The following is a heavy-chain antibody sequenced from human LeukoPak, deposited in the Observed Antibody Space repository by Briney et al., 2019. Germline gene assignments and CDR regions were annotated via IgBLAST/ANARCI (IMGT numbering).Heavy chain of an antibody. J-gene: IGHJ4*02. V-gene: IGHV3-74*01. Sequence: GGSLRLSCAASGFTFSSYWMHWVRHAPGKGLVWVSRINTDGSSTSYADSVKGRFTISRDNAKNTLYLQMNSLRAEDTAVYYCARGSGYSSSWRGDYWGQGTLVTVSS. CDR2: INTDGSST. D-gene: IGHD6-13*01. CDR1: GFTFSSYW. CDR3: ARGSGYSSSWRGDY.